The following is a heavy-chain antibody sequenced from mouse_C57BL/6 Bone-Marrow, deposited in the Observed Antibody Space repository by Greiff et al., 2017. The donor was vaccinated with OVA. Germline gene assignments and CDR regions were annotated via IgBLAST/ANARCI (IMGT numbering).Heavy chain of an antibody. D-gene: IGHD1-1*01. CDR3: ARRGITTVVATNFDY. V-gene: IGHV1-19*01. CDR1: GYTFTDYY. Sequence: VQLQQSGPVLVKPGASVKMSCKASGYTFTDYYMNWVKQSHGKSLEWIGVINPYNGGTSYNQKFKGKATLTVDKSSSTAYMELNSLTSEDSAVYYCARRGITTVVATNFDYWGQGTTLTVSS. CDR2: INPYNGGT. J-gene: IGHJ2*01.